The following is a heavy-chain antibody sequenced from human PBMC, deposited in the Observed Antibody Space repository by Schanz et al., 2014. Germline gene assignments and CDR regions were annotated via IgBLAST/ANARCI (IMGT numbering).Heavy chain of an antibody. CDR2: ISGYNGNT. CDR1: GGTFSSYT. V-gene: IGHV1-18*01. J-gene: IGHJ3*02. D-gene: IGHD2-2*01. CDR3: ARGTMPGTFDI. Sequence: QVQLVQSGAEVKKPGSSVKVSCKASGGTFSSYTISWVRQAPGQGLEWMGYISGYNGNTNYAPKVQDRVTMTTDTSTSTAYMELSSLRYEDTALYYCARGTMPGTFDIWGQGTMVTVSS.